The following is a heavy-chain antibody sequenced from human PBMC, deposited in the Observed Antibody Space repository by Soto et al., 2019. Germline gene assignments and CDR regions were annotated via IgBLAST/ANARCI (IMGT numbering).Heavy chain of an antibody. J-gene: IGHJ6*02. D-gene: IGHD3-10*01. CDR3: ARDYGSGSMYYYYYYGMDV. V-gene: IGHV3-21*01. CDR2: ISSSSRYI. Sequence: EVQLVESGGGLVKPGGSLRLSCAASGFTFSSYSMNWVRQAPGKGLEWVSSISSSSRYIYYADSVKGRFTISRDNAKNSLYLQMNSLRAEDTAVYYCARDYGSGSMYYYYYYGMDVWGQGTTVTVSS. CDR1: GFTFSSYS.